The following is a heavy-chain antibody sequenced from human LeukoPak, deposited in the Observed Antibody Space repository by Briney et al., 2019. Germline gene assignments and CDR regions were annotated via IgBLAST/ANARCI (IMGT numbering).Heavy chain of an antibody. V-gene: IGHV3-21*01. J-gene: IGHJ4*02. CDR1: GFTFSSYS. CDR2: ISSSRSYI. CDR3: ARGCGYSGYDCGY. Sequence: GGSLRLSCAASGFTFSSYSMNWVRQAPGKGLEWVSSISSSRSYIYYADSVKGRFTISKDNAKNSLYLQMNSLRAADTAVYYCARGCGYSGYDCGYWGQGTLVTVSS. D-gene: IGHD5-12*01.